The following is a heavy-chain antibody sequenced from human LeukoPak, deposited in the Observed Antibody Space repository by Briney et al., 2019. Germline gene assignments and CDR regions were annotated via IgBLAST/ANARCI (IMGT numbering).Heavy chain of an antibody. J-gene: IGHJ4*02. Sequence: GGSLRLSCAASGFTLSTYWMHWVRQGPGKGLVWVSRINTDGSSTNYADSVKGRFTISRDNAMNTLYLQMNNLRAEDTAVYYCASRTGVYWGQGTLVSVSS. D-gene: IGHD1-14*01. V-gene: IGHV3-74*01. CDR2: INTDGSST. CDR3: ASRTGVY. CDR1: GFTLSTYW.